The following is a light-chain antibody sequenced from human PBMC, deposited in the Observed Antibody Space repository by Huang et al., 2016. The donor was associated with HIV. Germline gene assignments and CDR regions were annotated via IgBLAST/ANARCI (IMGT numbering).Light chain of an antibody. CDR2: GVS. CDR1: QSVSYPA. CDR3: QQYGSSPRFT. V-gene: IGKV3-20*01. Sequence: EIVLTQSPGTLFLSPGERATLSCRASQSVSYPALSWYQQKPGQAPRLLIYGVSSRATGIPDRFSGSGSGTDFTLIITRLVPEDFAVYYCQQYGSSPRFTFGPGTKVDIK. J-gene: IGKJ3*01.